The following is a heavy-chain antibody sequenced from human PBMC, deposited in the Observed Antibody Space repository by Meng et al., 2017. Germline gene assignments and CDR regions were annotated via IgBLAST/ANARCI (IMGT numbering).Heavy chain of an antibody. Sequence: QVQLVGSGGGVVQPGRSLRRSCAASGFTFSSYGMHWVRQAPGKGLEWVAVIWYDGSNKYYADSVKGRFTISRDNSKNTLYLQMNSLRAEDTAVYYCARGLSTTYWYFDLWGRGTLVTVSS. CDR3: ARGLSTTYWYFDL. V-gene: IGHV3-33*01. J-gene: IGHJ2*01. D-gene: IGHD2/OR15-2a*01. CDR1: GFTFSSYG. CDR2: IWYDGSNK.